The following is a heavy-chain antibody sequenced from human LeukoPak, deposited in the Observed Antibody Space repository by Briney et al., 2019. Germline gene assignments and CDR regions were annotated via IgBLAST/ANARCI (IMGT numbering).Heavy chain of an antibody. Sequence: KSGGSLRLSCAAYGFTFSSYSMNWVRQAPGKGLEWVSSISSSSSYIYYADSVKGRFTISRDNAKNSLYLQMNSLRAEDTAVYYCAGGYSSSWYRFDPWGQGTLVTVSS. D-gene: IGHD6-13*01. J-gene: IGHJ5*02. V-gene: IGHV3-21*01. CDR3: AGGYSSSWYRFDP. CDR1: GFTFSSYS. CDR2: ISSSSSYI.